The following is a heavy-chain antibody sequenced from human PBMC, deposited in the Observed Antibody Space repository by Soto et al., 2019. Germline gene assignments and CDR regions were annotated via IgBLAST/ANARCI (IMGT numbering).Heavy chain of an antibody. CDR2: IYYSGST. CDR1: GGSVSSGSYY. Sequence: PSETLSLTCTVSGGSVSSGSYYWSWIRQPPGKGLEWIGYIYYSGSTNYNPSLKSRVTISVDTSKNQFSLKLSSVTAADTAVYYCARLPYDILTGRSGGSIGGYYYYGMDVWGQGTTVTVSS. V-gene: IGHV4-61*01. CDR3: ARLPYDILTGRSGGSIGGYYYYGMDV. D-gene: IGHD3-9*01. J-gene: IGHJ6*02.